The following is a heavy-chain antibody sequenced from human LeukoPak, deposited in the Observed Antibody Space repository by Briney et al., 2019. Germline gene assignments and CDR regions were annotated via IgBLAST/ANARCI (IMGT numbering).Heavy chain of an antibody. J-gene: IGHJ3*01. Sequence: PEGSLRLSCAASGFTFSSYAMTWVRQAPGKGLEWVSSIRGSGDGTSYGDSVKGRFTMSRDNSKNTLYLQMNSLRAEDTAIYYCGRDPNGDYVGAFDFWGLGTLVTVSS. D-gene: IGHD4-17*01. CDR3: GRDPNGDYVGAFDF. CDR1: GFTFSSYA. CDR2: IRGSGDGT. V-gene: IGHV3-23*01.